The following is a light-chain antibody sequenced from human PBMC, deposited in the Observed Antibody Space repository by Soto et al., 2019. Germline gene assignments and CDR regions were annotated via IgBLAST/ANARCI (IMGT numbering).Light chain of an antibody. CDR2: KAS. J-gene: IGKJ1*01. CDR3: QQYNTYPWT. V-gene: IGKV1-5*03. CDR1: QSISNW. Sequence: DIQMTQSPSTLSASVGDRVTITCRASQSISNWLAWYQQRPGKAPNLLIYKASSLEGGVPSRFSGSGSGTDFTLTISSLQPDDFAPYYCQQYNTYPWTFGQGTRVEIK.